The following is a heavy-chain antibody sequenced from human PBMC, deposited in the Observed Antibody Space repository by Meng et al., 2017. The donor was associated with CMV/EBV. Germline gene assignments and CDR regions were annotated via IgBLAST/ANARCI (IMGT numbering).Heavy chain of an antibody. Sequence: SETLSLTCAVYGGSFSGYYWSWIRQPPGKGLEWIGEINHSGSTNYNPSLKSRVTISVDTSKNQFSLKLSSVTAADTAVYYCARHAQGIAAAGTHGWFDPWGQGTLVTVSS. J-gene: IGHJ5*02. D-gene: IGHD6-13*01. CDR2: INHSGST. CDR1: GGSFSGYY. CDR3: ARHAQGIAAAGTHGWFDP. V-gene: IGHV4-34*01.